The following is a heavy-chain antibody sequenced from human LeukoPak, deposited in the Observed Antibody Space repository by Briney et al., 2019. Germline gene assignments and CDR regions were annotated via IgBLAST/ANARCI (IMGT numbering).Heavy chain of an antibody. CDR1: GGSFSGYY. CDR2: INHSGST. V-gene: IGHV4-34*01. Sequence: KPSETLSLTCAVYGGSFSGYYWSWIRQPPGKGLEWIGEINHSGSTNYNPSLKSRVTISVDTSKNQFSLKLSSVTAADTAVYYCARDGDSSGMDAFDIWGQGTMVTVSS. CDR3: ARDGDSSGMDAFDI. J-gene: IGHJ3*02. D-gene: IGHD6-19*01.